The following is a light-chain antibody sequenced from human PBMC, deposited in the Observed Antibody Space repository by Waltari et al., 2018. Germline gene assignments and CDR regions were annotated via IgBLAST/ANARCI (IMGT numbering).Light chain of an antibody. CDR3: QQRRNWPLT. V-gene: IGKV3-11*01. J-gene: IGKJ4*01. CDR2: DTA. CDR1: QSVNCY. Sequence: EIVLTQSPATLSLSLGERATLSGRASQSVNCYLAWYQQRPGQAPTLLIFDTANRAPGIPARFSGSGSETDFTLTISSLEPDDSAVYYCQQRRNWPLTFGGGTKVEIK.